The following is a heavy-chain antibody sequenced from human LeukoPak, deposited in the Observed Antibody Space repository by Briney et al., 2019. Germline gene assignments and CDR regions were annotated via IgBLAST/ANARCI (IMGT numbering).Heavy chain of an antibody. J-gene: IGHJ4*02. CDR2: FDPEDGET. V-gene: IGHV1-24*01. CDR3: ATLGGYSGYDPVAFDY. CDR1: GYTLTELS. Sequence: ASVKVSCKVSGYTLTELSMHWVRQAPGNGLEWMGGFDPEDGETIYAQKFQGRVTMTEDTSTDTAYMELSSLRSEDTAVYYCATLGGYSGYDPVAFDYWGQGTLVTVSS. D-gene: IGHD5-12*01.